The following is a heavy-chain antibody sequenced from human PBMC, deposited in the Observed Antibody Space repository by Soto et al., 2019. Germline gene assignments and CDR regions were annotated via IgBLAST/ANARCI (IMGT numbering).Heavy chain of an antibody. CDR2: ISYDGSNK. D-gene: IGHD5-18*01. CDR1: GFTFSSYG. Sequence: QVQLVESGGGVVQPGRSLRLSCAASGFTFSSYGMHWVRQAPGKGLEWVAVISYDGSNKYYADSVKGRFTISRDNSKNTLYLQMNSLRAEDTAVYYCAKDVSGERGIQLWLPSYFDYWGQGTLVTVSS. V-gene: IGHV3-30*18. J-gene: IGHJ4*02. CDR3: AKDVSGERGIQLWLPSYFDY.